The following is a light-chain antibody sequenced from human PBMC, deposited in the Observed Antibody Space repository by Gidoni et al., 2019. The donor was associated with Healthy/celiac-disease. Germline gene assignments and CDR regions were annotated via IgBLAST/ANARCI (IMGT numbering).Light chain of an antibody. J-gene: IGLJ2*01. V-gene: IGLV1-47*01. CDR3: AAWDDSLRRV. CDR2: RNN. Sequence: QSVLTQPPSASGTPGKRVTISCSGSSSNIGSNYVYWYQQLPGTAPKLLIYRNNQRPSGVPDRFSGSKSGTSASLAISGLRSEDEADYYCAAWDDSLRRVFGGGTKLTVL. CDR1: SSNIGSNY.